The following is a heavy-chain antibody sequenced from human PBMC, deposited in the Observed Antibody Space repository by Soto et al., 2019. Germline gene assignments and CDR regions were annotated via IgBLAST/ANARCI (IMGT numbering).Heavy chain of an antibody. V-gene: IGHV1-69*01. Sequence: QVQLVQSGAEVKPGSSVKVSCKASGGTFSSYAISWVRQAPGQGLEWMGGIIPIFGTANYAQKFQGRVTITADESTSTAYMELSSLRSEDTAVYYCARGGLHSADFDPWGQGTLVTVSS. CDR1: GGTFSSYA. J-gene: IGHJ5*02. D-gene: IGHD4-4*01. CDR3: ARGGLHSADFDP. CDR2: IIPIFGTA.